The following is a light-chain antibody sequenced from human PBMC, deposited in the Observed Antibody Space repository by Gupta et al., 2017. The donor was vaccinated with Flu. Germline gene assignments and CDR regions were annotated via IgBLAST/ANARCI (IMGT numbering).Light chain of an antibody. V-gene: IGKV1-39*01. CDR1: QSISSY. CDR2: GTS. Sequence: PSSLSASVGDRVTITCRASQSISSYLNWYQQKPGKAPKLLIYGTSSLQSGVPLRFSGSGSGTDFTLTISSLRPEDFATYYCQQSYSTPYTFGEGTKLEIK. J-gene: IGKJ2*01. CDR3: QQSYSTPYT.